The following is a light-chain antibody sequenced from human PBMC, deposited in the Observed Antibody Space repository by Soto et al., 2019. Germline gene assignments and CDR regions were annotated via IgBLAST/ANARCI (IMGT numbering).Light chain of an antibody. CDR1: SSNVGGNH. CDR2: GNS. CDR3: AAWDDGLSGVV. V-gene: IGLV1-47*01. Sequence: QSVLTQPPSASGTPGQRVTISCSGSSSNVGGNHVYWFQQLPGTAPKLLIYGNSQGPSGVPDRFSGSKSGTSASLAISGLRSEDEADYYCAAWDDGLSGVVFGGGTKVTVL. J-gene: IGLJ2*01.